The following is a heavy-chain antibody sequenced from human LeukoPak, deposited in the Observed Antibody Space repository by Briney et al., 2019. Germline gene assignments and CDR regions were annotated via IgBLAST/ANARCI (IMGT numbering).Heavy chain of an antibody. V-gene: IGHV5-51*01. J-gene: IGHJ4*02. D-gene: IGHD1-1*01. Sequence: GESLKISCKGSGHNFSNYWIGWVRPMPGKGLEWMGLNYYGDSNTKYSPSFQGQVTVSVDKSTTPAYLQWGSVKASDSAMYYCAGAVDGTTYFDSWGQGPLVTVSS. CDR2: NYYGDSNT. CDR1: GHNFSNYW. CDR3: AGAVDGTTYFDS.